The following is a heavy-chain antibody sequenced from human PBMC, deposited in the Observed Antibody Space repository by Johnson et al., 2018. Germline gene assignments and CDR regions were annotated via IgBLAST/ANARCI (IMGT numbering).Heavy chain of an antibody. V-gene: IGHV3-7*01. J-gene: IGHJ1*01. D-gene: IGHD1-26*01. CDR2: IKKDGSEK. Sequence: EVQLVESGGGLVPPGGSLRLSCAASGFTFSNYWMFWVRQAPGKGLEWVATIKKDGSEKLYVDSVKGRFTMSRDNAKNSLYRQMNSLRDEDTAVYYWVGGVGWILQHWGQGTLVSVSS. CDR1: GFTFSNYW. CDR3: VGGVGWILQH.